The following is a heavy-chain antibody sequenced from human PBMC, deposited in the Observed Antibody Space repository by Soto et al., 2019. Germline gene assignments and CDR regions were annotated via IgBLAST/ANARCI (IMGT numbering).Heavy chain of an antibody. Sequence: TSETLSLTCTVSGGSISSGDYYWSWIRRPPGKGLEWIGYIYYSGSTYYNPSLKSRVTISVDTSKNQFSLKLSSVTAADTAVYYCARLIVGATVYYFDYWGQGTLVTVSS. J-gene: IGHJ4*02. CDR1: GGSISSGDYY. CDR3: ARLIVGATVYYFDY. CDR2: IYYSGST. D-gene: IGHD1-26*01. V-gene: IGHV4-30-4*01.